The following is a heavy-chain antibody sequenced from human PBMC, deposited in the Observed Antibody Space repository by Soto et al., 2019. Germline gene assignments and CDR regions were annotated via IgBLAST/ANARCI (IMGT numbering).Heavy chain of an antibody. CDR3: ARDRGDGYNNI. Sequence: GASVKVSCKASGGTFSSYTISWVRQAPGQGLEWMGRIIPILGIANYAQKFQGRVTITADKSTSTAYMELSSPRSEDTAVYYCARDRGDGYNNIWGQGTMVTVSS. J-gene: IGHJ3*02. D-gene: IGHD5-12*01. V-gene: IGHV1-69*04. CDR2: IIPILGIA. CDR1: GGTFSSYT.